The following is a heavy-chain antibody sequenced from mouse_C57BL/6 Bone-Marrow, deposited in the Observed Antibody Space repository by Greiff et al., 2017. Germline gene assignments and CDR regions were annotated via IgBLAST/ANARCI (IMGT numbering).Heavy chain of an antibody. CDR1: GYTFTSYG. D-gene: IGHD1-1*01. J-gene: IGHJ2*01. V-gene: IGHV1-81*01. Sequence: VNVVESGAELARPGASVKLSCKASGYTFTSYGLSWVKQRTGQGLEWIGESYPRSGNTYYHEKCKGKATLTADKSSSTAYMELRSLTSEDSAVYFCARAPLYYYGLYWGQGTTLTGSS. CDR3: ARAPLYYYGLY. CDR2: SYPRSGNT.